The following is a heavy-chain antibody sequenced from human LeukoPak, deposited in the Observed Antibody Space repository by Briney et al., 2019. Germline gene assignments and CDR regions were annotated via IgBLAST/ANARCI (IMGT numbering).Heavy chain of an antibody. CDR2: IYYSGST. J-gene: IGHJ4*02. CDR1: GGSISSSSYY. Sequence: SETLSLTCTVSGGSISSSSYYWGWIRQPPGKGLEWIGGIYYSGSTYYNPSLKSRVTISVDTSKNQFSLKLSSVTAADTAVYYCARKSAVVAQYFDYWGQGTLVTVSS. V-gene: IGHV4-39*01. CDR3: ARKSAVVAQYFDY. D-gene: IGHD2-15*01.